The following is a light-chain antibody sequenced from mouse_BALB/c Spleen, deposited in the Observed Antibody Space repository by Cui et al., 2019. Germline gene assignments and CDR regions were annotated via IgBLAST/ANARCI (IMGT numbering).Light chain of an antibody. V-gene: IGKV14-111*01. CDR3: LQYDEFPYT. Sequence: DIKMTQSPSSIYASLGERVTITCKASQDSDSYLSWFQQKPGKSPKTLIYRANRLVDGVPSRFSGSGSGQDYSLTISSLEYEDMGSYYCLQYDEFPYTFGGGTKLEIK. J-gene: IGKJ2*01. CDR1: QDSDSY. CDR2: RAN.